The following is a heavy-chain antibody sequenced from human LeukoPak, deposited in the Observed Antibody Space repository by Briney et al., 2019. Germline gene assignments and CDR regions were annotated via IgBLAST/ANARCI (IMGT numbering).Heavy chain of an antibody. CDR1: GFTFSSYA. CDR2: ISGSGGST. CDR3: AKETYSSGWYPYFDY. J-gene: IGHJ4*02. D-gene: IGHD6-19*01. V-gene: IGHV3-23*01. Sequence: GGSLRLSCVASGFTFSSYAMSWVRQAPGKGLEWVSGISGSGGSTYYADSVKGRFTISRDNSKNTLFLQMNSLRAEDTTVYYCAKETYSSGWYPYFDYWGQGTLVTVSS.